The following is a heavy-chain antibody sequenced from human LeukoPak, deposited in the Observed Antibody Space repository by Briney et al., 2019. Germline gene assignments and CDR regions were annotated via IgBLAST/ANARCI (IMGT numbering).Heavy chain of an antibody. J-gene: IGHJ4*02. D-gene: IGHD6-13*01. CDR3: AIRYSSSWYSIFDY. Sequence: SETLSLTCAVYGGSFSGYYWSWIRQPPGKGLEWIGEINHSGGTNYNPSLKSRVTISVDTSKNQFSLKLSSVTAADTAVYYCAIRYSSSWYSIFDYWGQGTLVTVSS. V-gene: IGHV4-34*01. CDR2: INHSGGT. CDR1: GGSFSGYY.